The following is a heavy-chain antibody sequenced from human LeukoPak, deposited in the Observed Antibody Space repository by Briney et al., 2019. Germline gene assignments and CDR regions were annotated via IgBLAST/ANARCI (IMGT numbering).Heavy chain of an antibody. CDR2: INHSGST. J-gene: IGHJ5*02. Sequence: SETLSLACAVYGGSFSGYYWSWLRQPPGKGLEWIGEINHSGSTNYNPSLKSRVTISVDTSKNQFSLKLSSVTAADTAVYYCARTSIYYDSSGYRSWGQGTLVTVSS. V-gene: IGHV4-34*01. CDR1: GGSFSGYY. D-gene: IGHD3-22*01. CDR3: ARTSIYYDSSGYRS.